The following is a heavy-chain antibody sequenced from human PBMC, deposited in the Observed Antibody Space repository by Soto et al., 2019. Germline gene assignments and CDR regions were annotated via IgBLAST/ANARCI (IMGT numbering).Heavy chain of an antibody. CDR3: VKDLSANGYYYYCYMDA. J-gene: IGHJ6*03. V-gene: IGHV3-23*01. CDR1: GFTFNSYD. Sequence: EVQLLESGGGLVQPGGSLRLSCAASGFTFNSYDMSWVRQAPGKGLEWVSTISGGGGSTFYADSVKGRFTISRDNSKNTLHLQMNSLRADDTAVYYCVKDLSANGYYYYCYMDAWGKGTTVTVSS. D-gene: IGHD2-8*01. CDR2: ISGGGGST.